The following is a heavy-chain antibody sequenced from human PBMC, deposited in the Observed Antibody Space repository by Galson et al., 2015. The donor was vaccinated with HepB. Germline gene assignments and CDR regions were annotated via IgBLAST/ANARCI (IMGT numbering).Heavy chain of an antibody. CDR2: IYYSGST. Sequence: SETLSLTCTVSGGSISSSSYYWGWIRQPPGKGLEWIGGIYYSGSTYYNPSLKSRVTISVDTSKNQFSLKLSSVTAADTAVYYCARDNIAARPGWFDPWGQGTLVTVSS. D-gene: IGHD6-6*01. J-gene: IGHJ5*02. CDR1: GGSISSSSYY. CDR3: ARDNIAARPGWFDP. V-gene: IGHV4-39*07.